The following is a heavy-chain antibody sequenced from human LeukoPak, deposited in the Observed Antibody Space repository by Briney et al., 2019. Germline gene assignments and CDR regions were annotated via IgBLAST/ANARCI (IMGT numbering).Heavy chain of an antibody. Sequence: SSETLSLTCAVYGGSFSGYYWSWIRQPPGKGLEWSGEINHFGSTNYNPSLKSRVTISGDTSKNQFSLKVNSVTAADTAVYYCARGYRAPQTFYSYHYFDSWAQGILVTVSS. CDR2: INHFGST. V-gene: IGHV4-34*01. D-gene: IGHD5-18*01. J-gene: IGHJ4*02. CDR3: ARGYRAPQTFYSYHYFDS. CDR1: GGSFSGYY.